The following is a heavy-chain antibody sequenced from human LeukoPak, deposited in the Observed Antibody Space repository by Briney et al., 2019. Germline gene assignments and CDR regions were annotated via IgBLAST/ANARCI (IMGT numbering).Heavy chain of an antibody. CDR3: ARSIPPGGSVAGLYDY. CDR1: GYTFTSYA. Sequence: ASVKVSCKASGYTFTSYAMHWVRQAPGQRLEWMGWINAGNGNTKYSQKFQGRVTITRDTSASTAYMELSSLRSEDTAVYYCARSIPPGGSVAGLYDYWGQGTLVTVSS. V-gene: IGHV1-3*01. J-gene: IGHJ4*02. CDR2: INAGNGNT. D-gene: IGHD6-19*01.